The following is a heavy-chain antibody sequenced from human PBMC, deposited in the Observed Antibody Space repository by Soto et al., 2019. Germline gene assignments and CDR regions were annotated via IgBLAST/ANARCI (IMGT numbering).Heavy chain of an antibody. J-gene: IGHJ1*01. V-gene: IGHV3-30-3*01. D-gene: IGHD4-17*01. Sequence: LSLPCAASGFTFSSYAMHWVRQAPGKGLEWVAIISYDGSNKYYADSVKGRFTISRDNSKNTLYLQMNSLRAEDTAVYYCARGSYGDYYNAEYFQHWGQGTLVTVSS. CDR3: ARGSYGDYYNAEYFQH. CDR1: GFTFSSYA. CDR2: ISYDGSNK.